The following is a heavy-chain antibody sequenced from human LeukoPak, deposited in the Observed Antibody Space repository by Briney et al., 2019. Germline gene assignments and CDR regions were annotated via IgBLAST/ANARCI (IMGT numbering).Heavy chain of an antibody. D-gene: IGHD2-15*01. J-gene: IGHJ4*02. CDR2: ISGSGGST. CDR3: AKDRRDCSGGSCYAGEVYFDY. V-gene: IGHV3-23*01. Sequence: GGSLRLSCAASGFTFSSYAMSWVRQAPGKGLEWVSAISGSGGSTYYADSVKGRFTISRDNSKNTLYLQMNSLRAEDTAVYYCAKDRRDCSGGSCYAGEVYFDYWGQGTLVTVSS. CDR1: GFTFSSYA.